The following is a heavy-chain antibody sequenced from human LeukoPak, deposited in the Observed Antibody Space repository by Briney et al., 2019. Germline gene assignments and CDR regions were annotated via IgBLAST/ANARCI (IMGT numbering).Heavy chain of an antibody. V-gene: IGHV4-30-4*07. CDR1: GGSLSSGGYS. D-gene: IGHD3-10*01. CDR2: IYYSGST. Sequence: SQTLSLTCAVSGGSLSSGGYSWSWIRQPPGKGLEWVGYIYYSGSTYYNPSLKSRVTISVDTSKNQFSLKLSSVTAADTAVYYCARETTMVRGVINWFDPWGQGTLVTVSS. CDR3: ARETTMVRGVINWFDP. J-gene: IGHJ5*02.